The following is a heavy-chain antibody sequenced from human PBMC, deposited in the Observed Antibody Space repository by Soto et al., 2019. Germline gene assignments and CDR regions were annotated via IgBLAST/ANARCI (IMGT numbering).Heavy chain of an antibody. CDR2: INAGNGDT. V-gene: IGHV1-3*01. D-gene: IGHD3-22*01. J-gene: IGHJ4*02. CDR3: GRDWTHYDSSGPGDY. Sequence: ASVKVSCKASGYTFTSYPMHWVRQAPGQGLEWMGWINAGNGDTKYSQKFQGRVTITRDTSAIPAYMELSNLRSEDTAVYYCGRDWTHYDSSGPGDYWGQGTLVTVSS. CDR1: GYTFTSYP.